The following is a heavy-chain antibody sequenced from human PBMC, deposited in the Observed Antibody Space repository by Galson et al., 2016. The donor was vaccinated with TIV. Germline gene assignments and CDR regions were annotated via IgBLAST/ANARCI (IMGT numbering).Heavy chain of an antibody. CDR2: IRYDGGNI. V-gene: IGHV3-30*02. Sequence: LRLSCAASGFTFSNYGIHWVRQAPGKGLEWVTFIRYDGGNIYYQDSVKGRFTISRDSSKNTVFLQMNSLRAEDTAVYYCAKDLTYYDILSKTYYYYYGLDVWGQGTTVTVSS. J-gene: IGHJ6*02. CDR1: GFTFSNYG. CDR3: AKDLTYYDILSKTYYYYYGLDV. D-gene: IGHD3-9*01.